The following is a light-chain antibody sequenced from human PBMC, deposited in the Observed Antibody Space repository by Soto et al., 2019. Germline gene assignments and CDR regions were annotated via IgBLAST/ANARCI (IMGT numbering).Light chain of an antibody. Sequence: QSALTQPASVSGSPGQSITISCTGTTSDVGGYNYVSWYQQHPGKAPKLMIYDVSNRPSGVSNRFSRSKSGHTAYLTISGRQAEDEADYYCSSYTSSSTTVVFGGGTQLTVL. V-gene: IGLV2-14*01. CDR1: TSDVGGYNY. CDR3: SSYTSSSTTVV. CDR2: DVS. J-gene: IGLJ2*01.